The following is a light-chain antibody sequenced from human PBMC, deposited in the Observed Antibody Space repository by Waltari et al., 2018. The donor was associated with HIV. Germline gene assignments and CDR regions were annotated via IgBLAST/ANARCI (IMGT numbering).Light chain of an antibody. V-gene: IGKV1-5*03. CDR2: KAS. Sequence: DIQMTQSPSTLSASVGDRVTITCRASQDVNNWLAWYQQKSGKAPKLLIHKASRLDYGVPSRFSGSASGTRFTLIIDSLQPDDFATYYCQQYNSDFYTFGQGTKL. CDR1: QDVNNW. J-gene: IGKJ5*01. CDR3: QQYNSDFYT.